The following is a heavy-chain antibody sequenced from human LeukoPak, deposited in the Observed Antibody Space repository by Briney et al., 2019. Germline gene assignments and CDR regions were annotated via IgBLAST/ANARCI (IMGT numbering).Heavy chain of an antibody. V-gene: IGHV1-18*01. D-gene: IGHD6-13*01. CDR3: AKAPGHSSSWYSAIYPVFSGSY. Sequence: GASVNVSCKASGYTFTSYGISWVRQAPGQGLEWMGWISTYNGNTNYAQKLQGRVTMTTDTSTSTAYMELRSLRSDDTAVYYCAKAPGHSSSWYSAIYPVFSGSYWGQGTLVTVSS. J-gene: IGHJ4*02. CDR2: ISTYNGNT. CDR1: GYTFTSYG.